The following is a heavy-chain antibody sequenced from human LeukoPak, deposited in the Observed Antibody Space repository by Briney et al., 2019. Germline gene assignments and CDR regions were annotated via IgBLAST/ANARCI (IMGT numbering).Heavy chain of an antibody. D-gene: IGHD3-9*01. J-gene: IGHJ4*02. V-gene: IGHV3-15*01. CDR1: GFTLRSYS. CDR2: IKSKTDGGTT. Sequence: GGSLRLSCAVSGFTLRSYSINWVRQAPGKGLEWVGRIKSKTDGGTTDYAAPVKGRFTISRDDSKNTLYLQMNSLKTEDTAVYYCTTGIGLRYFDDYFDYWGQGTLVTVSS. CDR3: TTGIGLRYFDDYFDY.